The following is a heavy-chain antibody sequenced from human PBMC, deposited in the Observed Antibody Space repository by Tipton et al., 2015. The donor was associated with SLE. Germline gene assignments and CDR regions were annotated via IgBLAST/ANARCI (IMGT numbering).Heavy chain of an antibody. CDR2: ISGDGGST. V-gene: IGHV3-43*02. CDR3: AKDQEWAGGNGGYYYYGMDV. D-gene: IGHD4-23*01. J-gene: IGHJ6*02. Sequence: SLRLSCAASGFTFDDYAMHWVRQAPGKGLEWASLISGDGGSTYYADSVKGRFTISRDNSKNSLYLQMNSLRTEDTALYYCAKDQEWAGGNGGYYYYGMDVWGQGTTVTVSS. CDR1: GFTFDDYA.